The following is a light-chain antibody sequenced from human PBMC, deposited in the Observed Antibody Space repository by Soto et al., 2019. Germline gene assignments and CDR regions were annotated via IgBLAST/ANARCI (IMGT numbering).Light chain of an antibody. CDR3: TSYTSTSKFRV. Sequence: SALTQPASVSGSPGQSITISCTGTSSDVGGYNYVSWYQQHPGKAPKLIIYGVSNRPSGVSNRFSGSKSGNTASLTISGLQPEDEADYYCTSYTSTSKFRVFGGGTKLTVL. V-gene: IGLV2-14*01. CDR1: SSDVGGYNY. J-gene: IGLJ3*02. CDR2: GVS.